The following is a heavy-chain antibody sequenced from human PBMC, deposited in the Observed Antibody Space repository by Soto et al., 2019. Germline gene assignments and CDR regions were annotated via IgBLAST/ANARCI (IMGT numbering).Heavy chain of an antibody. CDR3: ARGPHIIITMVRGVKGWFDP. D-gene: IGHD3-10*01. CDR1: GGSISSGDDY. V-gene: IGHV4-39*07. CDR2: INHSGST. J-gene: IGHJ5*02. Sequence: PTETLSLTCTVSGGSISSGDDYWSWIRQPPGKGLEWIGEINHSGSTNYNPSLKSRVTISVDTSKNQFSLKLSSVTAADTAVYYCARGPHIIITMVRGVKGWFDPWGQGTLVTVSS.